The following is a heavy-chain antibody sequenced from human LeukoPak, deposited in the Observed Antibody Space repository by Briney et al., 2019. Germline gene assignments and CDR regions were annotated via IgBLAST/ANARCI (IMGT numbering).Heavy chain of an antibody. CDR1: GGSISSSYW. CDR3: ARDTPTYCSSTSCYGGWFDP. J-gene: IGHJ5*02. D-gene: IGHD2-2*01. V-gene: IGHV4-4*02. Sequence: SGTLSLTCAVSGGSISSSYWWSWVRQPPGKGLEWIGEIYRSGSTNDNPSLKSRVTISLDKSKNQFSLKLSSVTAADTAVYYCARDTPTYCSSTSCYGGWFDPWGQGTLVTVSS. CDR2: IYRSGST.